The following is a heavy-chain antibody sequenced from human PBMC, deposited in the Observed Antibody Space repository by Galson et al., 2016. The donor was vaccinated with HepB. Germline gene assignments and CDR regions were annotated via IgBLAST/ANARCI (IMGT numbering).Heavy chain of an antibody. CDR3: ARGSGFWTGYYIDY. V-gene: IGHV3-30*04. Sequence: SLRLSCAASRFTFSSYAMHWVRRAPGKGLEWVAVMSYDGNTIYYADSVKGRFTISRDNSKNTLYLQMNSLRAEDTAVYYCARGSGFWTGYYIDYWGQGTLVTVSS. D-gene: IGHD3/OR15-3a*01. CDR2: MSYDGNTI. CDR1: RFTFSSYA. J-gene: IGHJ4*02.